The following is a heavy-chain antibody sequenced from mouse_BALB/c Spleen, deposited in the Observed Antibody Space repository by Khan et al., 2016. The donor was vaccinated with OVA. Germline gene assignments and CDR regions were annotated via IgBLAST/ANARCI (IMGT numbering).Heavy chain of an antibody. J-gene: IGHJ3*01. CDR2: IDPANGNT. CDR3: VYGSSPFAY. D-gene: IGHD1-1*01. Sequence: EVQLQESGAELVKPGASVKLSCTASGFNIKDTYMHWVKQRPEQGLEWIGRIDPANGNTKYDPKFQGKATLTADTSSHQAYLQLSSLTSEDTAVYYGVYGSSPFAYWGQGTLVTVSA. CDR1: GFNIKDTY. V-gene: IGHV14-3*02.